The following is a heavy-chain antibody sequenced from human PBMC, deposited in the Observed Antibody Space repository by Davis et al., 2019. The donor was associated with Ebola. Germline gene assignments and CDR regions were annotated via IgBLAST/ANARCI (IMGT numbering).Heavy chain of an antibody. CDR1: GYTFTSYG. CDR2: ISSFNTNT. J-gene: IGHJ4*02. D-gene: IGHD3-9*01. CDR3: ARAPNYDVLTGTSSYYFDY. Sequence: SVKVSCKSSGYTFTSYGLVWVRQAPGLGLEWMGWISSFNTNTNFAQKFQGRVTVSKDTSTNTAYMDLRSLTSDDTAIYYCARAPNYDVLTGTSSYYFDYWGQGTLVTVSS. V-gene: IGHV1-18*04.